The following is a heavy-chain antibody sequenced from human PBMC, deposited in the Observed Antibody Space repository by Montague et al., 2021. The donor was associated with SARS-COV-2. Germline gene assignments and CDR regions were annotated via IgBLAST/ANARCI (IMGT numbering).Heavy chain of an antibody. J-gene: IGHJ6*03. CDR3: ARDRRGMAMAGGAYYYYYMDF. Sequence: TLSLTCSVSGASISSANDYWTWIRQPAGKGLEWIGHISTSGSSSYNPSLKSRVTIILDTSKHQFSLELTSVTAADTAVYYCARDRRGMAMAGGAYYYYYMDFWGKGTPVTVSS. CDR2: ISTSGSS. D-gene: IGHD6-19*01. V-gene: IGHV4-61*09. CDR1: GASISSANDY.